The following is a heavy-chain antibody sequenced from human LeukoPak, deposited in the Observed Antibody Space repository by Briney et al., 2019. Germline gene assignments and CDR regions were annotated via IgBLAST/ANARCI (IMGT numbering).Heavy chain of an antibody. V-gene: IGHV4-31*03. CDR3: GRGVYGTVKGGLDY. D-gene: IGHD3-10*01. CDR2: IYQSGSA. CDR1: GDSISSGGYY. Sequence: ASETLSLTCTVSGDSISSGGYYWSWIRQPPGKGLEWIVYIYQSGSAYYNPSLKSRVTISVDTSKNQFSLKLSSVAAADTAVHFWGRGVYGTVKGGLDYWGQGTLVTVSS. J-gene: IGHJ4*02.